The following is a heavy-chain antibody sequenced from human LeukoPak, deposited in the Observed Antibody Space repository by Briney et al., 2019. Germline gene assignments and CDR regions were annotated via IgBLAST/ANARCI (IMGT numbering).Heavy chain of an antibody. V-gene: IGHV3-21*01. Sequence: PGGSLRLSCAASGFTLSSYDMTWVRQAPGKGLEWVSSITSSSTYIYYADSVKGRFTISRDNAKNSLYLQMNSLRAEDTAVYYCARDPYSGNYGAYYYYYMDVWGKGTTVTISS. CDR3: ARDPYSGNYGAYYYYYMDV. CDR1: GFTLSSYD. D-gene: IGHD1-26*01. CDR2: ITSSSTYI. J-gene: IGHJ6*03.